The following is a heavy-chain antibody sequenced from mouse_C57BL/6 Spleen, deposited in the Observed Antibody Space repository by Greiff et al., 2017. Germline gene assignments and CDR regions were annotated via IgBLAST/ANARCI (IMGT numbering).Heavy chain of an antibody. V-gene: IGHV14-3*01. CDR2: IDPANGNT. Sequence: DVKLQESVAELVRPGASVKLSCTASGFNIKNTYMHWVKQRPEQGLEWIGRIDPANGNTKYAPKFQGKATITADTSSNTAYLQLSSLSSEDTAIYYCARGNYDYDGAMDYWGQGTSVTVSS. J-gene: IGHJ4*01. CDR1: GFNIKNTY. CDR3: ARGNYDYDGAMDY. D-gene: IGHD2-4*01.